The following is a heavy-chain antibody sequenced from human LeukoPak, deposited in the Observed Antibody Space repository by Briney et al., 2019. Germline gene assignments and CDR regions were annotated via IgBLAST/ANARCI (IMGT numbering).Heavy chain of an antibody. CDR1: GFTFSSYA. Sequence: GGSLRLSCAASGFTFSSYAMSWVRQDPGKGLERVSAISGSGGSTYYADSVKGRFTISRDNSKNTLYLQMNSLRAEDTAVYYCAKAETLLWFGELFYWGQGTLVTVSS. J-gene: IGHJ4*02. CDR3: AKAETLLWFGELFY. CDR2: ISGSGGST. V-gene: IGHV3-23*01. D-gene: IGHD3-10*01.